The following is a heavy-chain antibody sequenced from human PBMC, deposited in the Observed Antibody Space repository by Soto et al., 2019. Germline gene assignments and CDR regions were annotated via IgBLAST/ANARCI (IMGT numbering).Heavy chain of an antibody. CDR3: ARGLILWFGELSRRGGYYSYMDV. J-gene: IGHJ6*03. Sequence: QVQLQQWGAGLLKPPETLSLTCAVYGGSFSGYKWSWIRQTPGKGLEWIGEINDSGNINYNPSLKSRVTFFLATPKEQISLKLSSVTAADTAVYYCARGLILWFGELSRRGGYYSYMDVWGKGTTVIVSS. D-gene: IGHD3-10*01. CDR1: GGSFSGYK. CDR2: INDSGNI. V-gene: IGHV4-34*01.